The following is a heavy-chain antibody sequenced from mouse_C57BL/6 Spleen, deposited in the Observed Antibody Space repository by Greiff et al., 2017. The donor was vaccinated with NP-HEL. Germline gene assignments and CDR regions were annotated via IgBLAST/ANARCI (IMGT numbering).Heavy chain of an antibody. Sequence: EVQLQQSGPGLVKPSQSLSLTCSVTGYSITSGYYWNWIRQFPGNKLEWMGYISYDGSNNYNPSLKNRISITRDTSKNQFFLKLNSVTTEDTATYYCARDMRLRYAMDYWGQGTSVTVSS. J-gene: IGHJ4*01. CDR1: GYSITSGYY. V-gene: IGHV3-6*01. CDR3: ARDMRLRYAMDY. CDR2: ISYDGSN. D-gene: IGHD2-2*01.